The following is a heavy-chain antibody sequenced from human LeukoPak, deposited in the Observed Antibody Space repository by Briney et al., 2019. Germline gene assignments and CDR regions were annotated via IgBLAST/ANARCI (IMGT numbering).Heavy chain of an antibody. V-gene: IGHV4-30-2*01. J-gene: IGHJ4*02. CDR2: IYHSGST. D-gene: IGHD5-12*01. Sequence: SETLSLTCTVSGGSISSGGYYWSWIRQPPGKGLEWIRYIYHSGSTYYNPSLKSRVTISVDRSKNQFSLKLSSVTAADTAVYYGARGSGYKNFDYWGQGTLVTVSS. CDR3: ARGSGYKNFDY. CDR1: GGSISSGGYY.